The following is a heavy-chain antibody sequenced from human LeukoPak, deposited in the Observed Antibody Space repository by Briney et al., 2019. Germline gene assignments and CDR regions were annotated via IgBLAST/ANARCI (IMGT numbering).Heavy chain of an antibody. V-gene: IGHV3-11*01. CDR1: GFTFSDYY. Sequence: GGSLRLSCAASGFTFSDYYMSWIRQAPGKGLGWVSYISSSGSTIYYADSVKGRFTISRDNAKDSLYLQMNSLRAEDTAVYYCAKRHYYDSSGYNPSGPTDYWGQGTLVTVSS. CDR2: ISSSGSTI. CDR3: AKRHYYDSSGYNPSGPTDY. D-gene: IGHD3-22*01. J-gene: IGHJ4*02.